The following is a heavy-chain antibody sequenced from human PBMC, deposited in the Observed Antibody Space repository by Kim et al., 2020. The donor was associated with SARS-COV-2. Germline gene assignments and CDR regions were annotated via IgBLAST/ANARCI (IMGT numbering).Heavy chain of an antibody. Sequence: GGSLRLSCAASGFTFSSYEMNWVRQAPGKGLEWVSYISSSGSTIYYADSVKGRFTISRDNAKNSLYLQMNSLRAEDTAVYYCARTRGGVEYYDFWSGPNDAFDIWGQGTMVTVSS. CDR1: GFTFSSYE. J-gene: IGHJ3*02. D-gene: IGHD3-3*01. CDR3: ARTRGGVEYYDFWSGPNDAFDI. V-gene: IGHV3-48*03. CDR2: ISSSGSTI.